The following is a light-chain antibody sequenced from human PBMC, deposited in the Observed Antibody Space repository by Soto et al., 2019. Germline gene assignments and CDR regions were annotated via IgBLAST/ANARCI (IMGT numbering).Light chain of an antibody. CDR2: GAS. J-gene: IGKJ1*01. Sequence: EIVMTQSPATLSVSPGERATLSCRASQSVKSNLAWYQQKPGQAPRLIIYGASTRATGIPARFSGSGSGTEFTLTISSLQSEDFAVYYCQQYNDWLWTFGQGTKVEIK. CDR1: QSVKSN. V-gene: IGKV3-15*01. CDR3: QQYNDWLWT.